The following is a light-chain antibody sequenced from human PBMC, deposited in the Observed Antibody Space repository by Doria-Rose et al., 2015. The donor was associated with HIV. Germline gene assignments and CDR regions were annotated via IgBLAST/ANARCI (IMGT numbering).Light chain of an antibody. CDR3: QQYYDTPS. J-gene: IGKJ3*01. CDR1: QSLLYTSKNY. Sequence: DIRLTRSPESLGMSLGERATLNCKSNQSLLYTSKNYLAWYQQKPGQPPRLLIYWASTRQSGVPARFSGSGSGTDFTLTISSLEAEDVAVDYCQQYYDTPSFGPGTTVDIK. V-gene: IGKV4-1*01. CDR2: WAS.